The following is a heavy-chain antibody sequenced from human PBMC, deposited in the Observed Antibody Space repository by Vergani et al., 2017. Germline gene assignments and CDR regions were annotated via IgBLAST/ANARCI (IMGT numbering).Heavy chain of an antibody. CDR1: GDTFSSYA. CDR3: ASSLGCAPFDH. Sequence: QVQLVQSGAEVKKPGSSVKVSCKASGDTFSSYAINWVRQAPGQGLEWMGRIIPLFSSADYLQKFQGRVTFTADDSTTTAYMELSSLKSDDTAVYYCASSLGCAPFDHGGQGTLVTVSS. V-gene: IGHV1-69*13. D-gene: IGHD7-27*01. CDR2: IIPLFSSA. J-gene: IGHJ4*02.